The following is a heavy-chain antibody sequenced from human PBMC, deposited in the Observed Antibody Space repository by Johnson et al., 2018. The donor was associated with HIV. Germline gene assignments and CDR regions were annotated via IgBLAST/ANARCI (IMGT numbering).Heavy chain of an antibody. V-gene: IGHV3-11*04. Sequence: QVQLVESGGGVVQPGRSLRASCAASGFGFSDYYMSWIRQAPGKGLEWVSYISSSGSTIYYADSVKCRFTISRDNSKTTLYLQMNSLRTDDTAVYYCASGDDDGFWSQATLVTVSS. CDR2: ISSSGSTI. CDR3: ASGDDDGF. CDR1: GFGFSDYY. D-gene: IGHD5-12*01. J-gene: IGHJ3*01.